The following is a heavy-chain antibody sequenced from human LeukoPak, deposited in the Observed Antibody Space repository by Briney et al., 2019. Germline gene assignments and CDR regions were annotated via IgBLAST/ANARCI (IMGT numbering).Heavy chain of an antibody. Sequence: PGGSLRLSCAASGFTFDDYAMHWVRQAPGKGLKWVSGISWNSGSIGYADSVKGRFTISRDNAKNSLYLQMNSLRAEDTALYYCAKGNGCYYYYGMDVWGQRTTVTVSS. CDR2: ISWNSGSI. CDR3: AKGNGCYYYYGMDV. J-gene: IGHJ6*02. CDR1: GFTFDDYA. V-gene: IGHV3-9*01.